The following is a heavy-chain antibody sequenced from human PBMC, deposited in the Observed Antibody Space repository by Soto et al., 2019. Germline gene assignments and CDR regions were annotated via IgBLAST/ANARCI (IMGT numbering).Heavy chain of an antibody. CDR3: ARATRYYFDS. V-gene: IGHV3-72*01. CDR2: SRNKANSYTT. D-gene: IGHD6-6*01. CDR1: GFTFSDHY. J-gene: IGHJ4*02. Sequence: GGSLRLSCAASGFTFSDHYMDWVRQAPGKGLEWVGRSRNKANSYTTEYAASVKGRFTISRDDSKNSLYLQMNSLKTEDTAVYYCARATRYYFDSWGQGTQVTVSS.